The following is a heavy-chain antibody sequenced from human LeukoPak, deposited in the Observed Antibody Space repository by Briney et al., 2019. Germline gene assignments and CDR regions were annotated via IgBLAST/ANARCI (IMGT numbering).Heavy chain of an antibody. CDR2: IYYSGST. J-gene: IGHJ5*02. CDR1: GGSISSYY. V-gene: IGHV4-59*01. D-gene: IGHD2-15*01. Sequence: PSETLSLTCTVSGGSISSYYWSWIRQPPGKGLEWIGYIYYSGSTNYNPSLKSRVTISVDTSKNQFSLKLSSVTAADTAVYYCARGAVVAATNWFDPWGQGTLVTVSS. CDR3: ARGAVVAATNWFDP.